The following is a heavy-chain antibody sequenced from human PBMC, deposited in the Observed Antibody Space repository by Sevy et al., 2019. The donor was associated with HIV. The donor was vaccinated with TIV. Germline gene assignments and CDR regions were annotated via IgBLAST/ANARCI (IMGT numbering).Heavy chain of an antibody. CDR1: GFTFSSYW. V-gene: IGHV3-21*05. J-gene: IGHJ4*02. D-gene: IGHD6-13*01. CDR3: ARARIAASAPYYFDY. CDR2: ISSRNTYT. Sequence: GGSLRLSCAASGFTFSSYWMSWVRQAPGKGLEWISYISSRNTYTNYADSVKGRFTISRDNAKNSLYLHMDSLRAEDTAVYYCARARIAASAPYYFDYWGQGTLVTVSS.